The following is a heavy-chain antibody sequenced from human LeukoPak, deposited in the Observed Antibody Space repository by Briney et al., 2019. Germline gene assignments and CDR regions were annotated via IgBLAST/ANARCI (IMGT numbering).Heavy chain of an antibody. V-gene: IGHV1-46*01. CDR3: ARSKGWELLPSDAFDI. Sequence: ASVKVSCKASGYTFTSYYMHWVRQAPGQGLEWMGIINPSGGSTSYAQKFQGRVTMTRDMSTSTVYMELSSLRSEDTAVYYCARSKGWELLPSDAFDIWGQGTMVTVSS. D-gene: IGHD1-26*01. CDR1: GYTFTSYY. CDR2: INPSGGST. J-gene: IGHJ3*02.